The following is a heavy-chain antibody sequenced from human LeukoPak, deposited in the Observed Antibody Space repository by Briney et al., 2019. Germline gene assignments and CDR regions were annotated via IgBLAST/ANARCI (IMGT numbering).Heavy chain of an antibody. V-gene: IGHV3-48*01. D-gene: IGHD3-3*01. CDR2: ISSNSNTI. CDR3: ARQYYDFWSGFYTADYYFDY. J-gene: IGHJ4*02. Sequence: GSLRLSCAASGFTFSSSGMNWVRQAPGKGLEWVSYISSNSNTIYYADSVKGRFTISRDNAKNSLSLQMNSLRAEDTAVYYCARQYYDFWSGFYTADYYFDYWGRGTLVTVSS. CDR1: GFTFSSSG.